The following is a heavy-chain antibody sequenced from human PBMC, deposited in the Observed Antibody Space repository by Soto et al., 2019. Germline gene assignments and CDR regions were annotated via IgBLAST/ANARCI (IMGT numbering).Heavy chain of an antibody. V-gene: IGHV4-31*03. CDR2: IYYSGST. J-gene: IGHJ6*03. CDR3: AREGYYGSGSYSHYYYYMAV. CDR1: GGSISSGGYY. D-gene: IGHD3-10*01. Sequence: QVQLQESGPGLVKPSQTLSLTCTVSGGSISSGGYYWSWIRQHPGKGLEWIGYIYYSGSTYYNPSLKGRVTISVDTSKNQFSLKLSSVTAADTAVYYCAREGYYGSGSYSHYYYYMAVWGKGTTVPVSS.